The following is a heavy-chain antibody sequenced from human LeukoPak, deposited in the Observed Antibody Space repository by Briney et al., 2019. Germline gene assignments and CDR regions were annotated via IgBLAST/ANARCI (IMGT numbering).Heavy chain of an antibody. V-gene: IGHV4-59*01. J-gene: IGHJ4*02. Sequence: PSGTLSLTCAVSGGSISSYYWSWIRQPPGKGLEWIGYIYYSGSTNYNPSLKSRDTISVDTSKNQFSLKLSSVTAADTAVYYCARETTPHYYGSGSYYYFDYWGQGTLVTVSS. CDR1: GGSISSYY. CDR2: IYYSGST. D-gene: IGHD3-10*01. CDR3: ARETTPHYYGSGSYYYFDY.